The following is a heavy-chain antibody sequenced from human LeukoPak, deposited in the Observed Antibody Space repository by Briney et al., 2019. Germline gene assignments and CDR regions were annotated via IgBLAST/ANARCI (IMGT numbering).Heavy chain of an antibody. Sequence: GESLRLSCAASGFTFSDYNMNWVRQSPEKGLEWVSSITSGTTYIYYADSVRGRFTLSRDNAKNSLYLQMDSLRAEDTAVYYCARNLDVWGQGTTVTVSS. CDR3: ARNLDV. CDR1: GFTFSDYN. V-gene: IGHV3-21*01. CDR2: ITSGTTYI. J-gene: IGHJ6*02.